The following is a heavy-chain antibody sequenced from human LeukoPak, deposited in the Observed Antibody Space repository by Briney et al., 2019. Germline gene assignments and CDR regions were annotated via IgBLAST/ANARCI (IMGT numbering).Heavy chain of an antibody. D-gene: IGHD6-19*01. Sequence: GESLKISCKGSGYNFTTYWVAWVRHMPGKGLEYMGIIYPGDSDTRYSPSFQGQVTISADKSISTAYLQWSSLQASDTAMYYCATGYGSGRGAFDIWGQGTMVTVSS. J-gene: IGHJ3*02. V-gene: IGHV5-51*01. CDR1: GYNFTTYW. CDR2: IYPGDSDT. CDR3: ATGYGSGRGAFDI.